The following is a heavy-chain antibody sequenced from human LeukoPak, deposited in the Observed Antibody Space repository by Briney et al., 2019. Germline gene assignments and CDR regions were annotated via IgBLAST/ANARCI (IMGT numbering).Heavy chain of an antibody. CDR1: GGSISSGDYY. CDR3: ARAPSGFAYSFDY. D-gene: IGHD5-12*01. V-gene: IGHV4-30-4*08. Sequence: SETLSLTCTVSGGSISSGDYYWSWIRQPPGKGLEWIGYIYYSGSTYYNPSLKSRVTISADTSKNQFSLKLSSVTAADTAVYYCARAPSGFAYSFDYWGQGTLVTVSS. CDR2: IYYSGST. J-gene: IGHJ4*02.